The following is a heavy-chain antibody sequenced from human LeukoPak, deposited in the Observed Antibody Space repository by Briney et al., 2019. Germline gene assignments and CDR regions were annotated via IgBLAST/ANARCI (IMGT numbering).Heavy chain of an antibody. Sequence: GGSLRLSCAASGFTFSDYSMNWVRQAPGKGLEWISYIGIDSGNTNHADSVKGRFTISGDKAKNSLYLQMDSLRVEDTAVYYCARDYKYAFDNWGQGTLVTVSS. CDR3: ARDYKYAFDN. J-gene: IGHJ4*02. D-gene: IGHD5-24*01. V-gene: IGHV3-48*01. CDR2: IGIDSGNT. CDR1: GFTFSDYS.